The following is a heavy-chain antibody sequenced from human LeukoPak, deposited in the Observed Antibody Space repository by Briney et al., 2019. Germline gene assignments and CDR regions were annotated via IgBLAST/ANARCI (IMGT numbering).Heavy chain of an antibody. Sequence: PSETLSLTCAVYGGSFSGYYWSWIRQPPGKGLEWIGEINHSGSTNYNPSLKSRVTISVDTSKSQFSLKPSSVTAADTAVYYCAAGEAFDIWGQGTMVTVSS. CDR2: INHSGST. J-gene: IGHJ3*02. CDR3: AAGEAFDI. V-gene: IGHV4-34*01. CDR1: GGSFSGYY. D-gene: IGHD1-14*01.